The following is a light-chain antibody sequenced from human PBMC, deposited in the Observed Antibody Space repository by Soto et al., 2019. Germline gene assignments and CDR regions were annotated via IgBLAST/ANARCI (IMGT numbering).Light chain of an antibody. Sequence: QPVLTQPPSASGTPGQRVTISCSGNSSNIGNNYVYWHQQLPGAAPKLLIHRNNERPSGVPDRFSGSKSGTSASLAISGLRSEDEADYYCAAWDVSLSGVVFGGGTKVTVL. V-gene: IGLV1-47*01. CDR1: SSNIGNNY. CDR3: AAWDVSLSGVV. CDR2: RNN. J-gene: IGLJ2*01.